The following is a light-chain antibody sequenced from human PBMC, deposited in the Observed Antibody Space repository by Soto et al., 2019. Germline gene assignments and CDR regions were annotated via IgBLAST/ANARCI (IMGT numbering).Light chain of an antibody. Sequence: DIVMTQSPLSLPVTPGEPASISCRSIHSLQHSNGYNYLDWYFQKPGQSPQLLIHLASNRASGVPVRFSGSGSGTDFTLNISSVEAEDVGLYYCMQGVQMPPITLGQGTRLEIK. CDR2: LAS. J-gene: IGKJ5*01. V-gene: IGKV2-28*01. CDR3: MQGVQMPPIT. CDR1: HSLQHSNGYNY.